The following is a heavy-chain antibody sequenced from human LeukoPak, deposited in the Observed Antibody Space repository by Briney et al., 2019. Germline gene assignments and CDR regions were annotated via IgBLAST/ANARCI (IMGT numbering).Heavy chain of an antibody. CDR3: ARASGYDWGSSFDY. J-gene: IGHJ4*02. V-gene: IGHV4-30-2*01. D-gene: IGHD5-12*01. CDR2: IYHSGST. Sequence: SETLSLTCAVSGDSISSGGYSWSWIRQPPGKGLEWIGYIYHSGSTYYNPSLKSRVTISVGRSKNQSSLKLSSVTAADTAVYHCARASGYDWGSSFDYWGQGTLVTVSS. CDR1: GDSISSGGYS.